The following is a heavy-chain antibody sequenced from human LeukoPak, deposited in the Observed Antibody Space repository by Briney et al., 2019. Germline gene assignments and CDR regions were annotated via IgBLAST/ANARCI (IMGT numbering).Heavy chain of an antibody. D-gene: IGHD3-10*01. Sequence: PGGSLRLSCAASGFTFSSYWMSWVRQAPGKGLEWVANIKQDGSEKYYVYSVKGRFTISRDNAKNSLYLQMTSLRAEDTAVYYCARNPRVLLWFGELLYFDYWGQGTLVTVSS. J-gene: IGHJ4*02. V-gene: IGHV3-7*01. CDR2: IKQDGSEK. CDR3: ARNPRVLLWFGELLYFDY. CDR1: GFTFSSYW.